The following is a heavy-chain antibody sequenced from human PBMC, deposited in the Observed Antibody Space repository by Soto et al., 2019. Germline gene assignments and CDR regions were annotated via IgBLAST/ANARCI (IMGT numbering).Heavy chain of an antibody. D-gene: IGHD3-10*01. CDR3: ASETRYGSGSYPNAPQFDY. CDR1: GYTFTSYA. J-gene: IGHJ4*02. V-gene: IGHV1-3*01. Sequence: ASVQVSCKASGYTFTSYAMHWVRQAPGQRLEWMGWINAGNGNTKYSQKFQGRVTITRDTSASTAYMELSSLRSEDTAVYYCASETRYGSGSYPNAPQFDYWGQGTLVTVSS. CDR2: INAGNGNT.